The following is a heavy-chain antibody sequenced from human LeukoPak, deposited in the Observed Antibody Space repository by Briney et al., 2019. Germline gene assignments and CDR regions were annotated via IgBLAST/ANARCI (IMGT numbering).Heavy chain of an antibody. CDR1: GFTFSSYW. V-gene: IGHV3-74*01. Sequence: GGSLRLSCAASGFTFSSYWMHWVRQAPGKGLVWVSRTNSDGRSTTYADSVKGRFTISRDSAKNTLYLHVNSLRAEDTAVYYCARDGPDDYGDYVYSYHGLDVWGQGTTVTVSS. CDR3: ARDGPDDYGDYVYSYHGLDV. D-gene: IGHD4-17*01. CDR2: TNSDGRST. J-gene: IGHJ6*02.